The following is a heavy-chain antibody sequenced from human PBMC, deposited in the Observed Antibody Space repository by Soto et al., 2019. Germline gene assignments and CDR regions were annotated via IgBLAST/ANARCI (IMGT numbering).Heavy chain of an antibody. Sequence: ETLYLTCAVYGGSFSGYYWSWIRQSPGKGLEWIGEINHSGSSISNPSLKSRVTISVDTSKNQFSLKLRSVTAAETAAYYCARGISLIVEVHRDAPDKYYFDSWSQGTLVTVSS. CDR1: GGSFSGYY. CDR2: INHSGSS. J-gene: IGHJ4*02. CDR3: ARGISLIVEVHRDAPDKYYFDS. V-gene: IGHV4-34*01. D-gene: IGHD2-15*01.